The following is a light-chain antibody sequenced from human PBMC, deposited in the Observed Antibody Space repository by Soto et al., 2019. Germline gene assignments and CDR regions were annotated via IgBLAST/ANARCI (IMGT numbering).Light chain of an antibody. CDR1: SSDIGSYNR. CDR3: SSYTNSISVV. Sequence: QSALTQPPSVSRSPGQSVTISCTGTSSDIGSYNRVSWYQQPPGTAPKLMISEVSNRPSGVPDRFSGSKSSNTASLTISGLQAEDEADYYCSSYTNSISVVFGGGTKVTVL. V-gene: IGLV2-18*02. J-gene: IGLJ2*01. CDR2: EVS.